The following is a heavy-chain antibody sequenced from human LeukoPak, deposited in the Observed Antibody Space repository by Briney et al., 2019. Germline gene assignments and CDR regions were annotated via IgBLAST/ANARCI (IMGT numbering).Heavy chain of an antibody. J-gene: IGHJ4*02. Sequence: PGGSLILSCTASGFPFSSYAMVWVRPAPRKGLEWVSAISTSGAEESYADSVKGRFTVSRDNSKNTLSLQMNSLRADDTALYYCAKGRNGALRDYWGQGTLVTVSS. CDR3: AKGRNGALRDY. CDR1: GFPFSSYA. V-gene: IGHV3-23*01. CDR2: ISTSGAEE. D-gene: IGHD4-17*01.